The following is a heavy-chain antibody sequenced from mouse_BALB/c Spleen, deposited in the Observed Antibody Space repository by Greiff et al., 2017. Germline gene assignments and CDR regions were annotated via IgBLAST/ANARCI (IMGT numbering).Heavy chain of an antibody. J-gene: IGHJ4*01. CDR3: ARGDGYYAVDY. V-gene: IGHV1-12*01. CDR1: GYTFTSYN. Sequence: QVQLQQPGAELVKPGASVKMSCKASGYTFTSYNMHWVKQTPGQGLEWIGAIYPGNGDTSYNQKFKGKATLTADKSSSTAYMQLRSLTSEDSAVYYCARGDGYYAVDYWGQGTSVTVSS. D-gene: IGHD2-3*01. CDR2: IYPGNGDT.